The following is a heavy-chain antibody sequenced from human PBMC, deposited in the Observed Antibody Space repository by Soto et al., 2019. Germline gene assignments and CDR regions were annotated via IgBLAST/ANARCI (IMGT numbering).Heavy chain of an antibody. CDR3: TIGSWSGEVFDI. J-gene: IGHJ3*02. CDR2: IVPMLGVR. CDR1: GGTFSTYS. Sequence: QVQLVQSGAEVKKPGSSVKVSCKDSGGTFSTYSMFWVRQAPGQGLEWMGRIVPMLGVRNFAQRFQDRVTITADKSTATVHMELSSLRSEDTALYYCTIGSWSGEVFDIWGQGTMVTVSS. V-gene: IGHV1-69*02. D-gene: IGHD2-21*01.